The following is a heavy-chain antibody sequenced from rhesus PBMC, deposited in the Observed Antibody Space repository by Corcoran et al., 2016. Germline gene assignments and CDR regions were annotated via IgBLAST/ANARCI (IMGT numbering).Heavy chain of an antibody. Sequence: QVQLQESGPAVVKPSETLSLTCAVSGGSISSSHWWSWIRQSPGKGLEWTGGIYGSGGNTEYNPSLKSRVTISKDTSKNQFSLKLSSVTAADTAVYYCASYLGYSGYSLPYNRFDVWGPGVLVTVSS. CDR2: IYGSGGNT. V-gene: IGHV4-93*01. D-gene: IGHD5-30*01. CDR1: GGSISSSHW. J-gene: IGHJ5-1*01. CDR3: ASYLGYSGYSLPYNRFDV.